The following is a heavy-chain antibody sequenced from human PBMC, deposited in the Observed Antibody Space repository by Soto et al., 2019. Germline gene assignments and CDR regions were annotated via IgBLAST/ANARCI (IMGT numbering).Heavy chain of an antibody. CDR3: ARRIAAAGSEYFDY. V-gene: IGHV1-18*01. Sequence: ASVKVSCKASGYTFTSYGISWVRQAPGQGLEWMGWTSAYNGNTNYAQKLQGRVTMTTDTSTSTAYMELRSLRSDDTAVYYCARRIAAAGSEYFDYWGQGTLVTVSS. CDR2: TSAYNGNT. CDR1: GYTFTSYG. D-gene: IGHD6-13*01. J-gene: IGHJ4*02.